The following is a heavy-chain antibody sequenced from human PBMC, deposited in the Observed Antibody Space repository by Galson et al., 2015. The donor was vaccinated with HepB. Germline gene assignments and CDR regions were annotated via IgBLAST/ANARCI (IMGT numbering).Heavy chain of an antibody. V-gene: IGHV3-30-3*01. CDR1: GFSFSSYV. Sequence: SLRLSCAASGFSFSSYVMYWVRQAPGKGLECMAIILHDGSNKYYVDSVKGRFTISRDNSKNTLYLEMNSLRVEDTGVYYCARDWDMDVWGQGTTVTVSS. D-gene: IGHD1-26*01. CDR3: ARDWDMDV. J-gene: IGHJ6*02. CDR2: ILHDGSNK.